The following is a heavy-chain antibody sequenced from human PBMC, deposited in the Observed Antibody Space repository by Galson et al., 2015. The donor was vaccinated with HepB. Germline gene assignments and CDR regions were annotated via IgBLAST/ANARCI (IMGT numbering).Heavy chain of an antibody. D-gene: IGHD6-13*01. Sequence: SLRLSCAASGFTFSSYGMHWVRQAPGKGLEWVAVISYDGSNKYYADSVKGRFTISRDNSKNTLYLQMNSLRAEDTAVYYCAKDRGRIAAAGTNYYYGMDVWGQGTTVTVSS. J-gene: IGHJ6*02. CDR3: AKDRGRIAAAGTNYYYGMDV. CDR1: GFTFSSYG. CDR2: ISYDGSNK. V-gene: IGHV3-30*18.